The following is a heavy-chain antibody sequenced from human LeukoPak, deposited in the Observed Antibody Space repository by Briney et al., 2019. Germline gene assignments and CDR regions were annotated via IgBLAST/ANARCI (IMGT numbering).Heavy chain of an antibody. CDR2: IYYSGST. D-gene: IGHD3-16*02. Sequence: SETLSLTCTVSGGSISSSSYYWGWIRQPPGKGLEWIGSIYYSGSTYYNPSLKSRVTISVDTSKNQFSLKLSSVTAADTAVYYCARAQITFGGVIVKFDYWGQGTLVTVSS. J-gene: IGHJ4*02. V-gene: IGHV4-39*07. CDR3: ARAQITFGGVIVKFDY. CDR1: GGSISSSSYY.